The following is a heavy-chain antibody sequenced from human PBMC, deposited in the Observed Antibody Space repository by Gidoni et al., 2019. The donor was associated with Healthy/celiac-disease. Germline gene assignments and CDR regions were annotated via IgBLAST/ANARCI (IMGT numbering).Heavy chain of an antibody. CDR3: ARETEWFGESPYAFDI. J-gene: IGHJ3*02. Sequence: QVQLVESGGGVVQPGRSLRLSCAASGFNFSSYAMHWVRQAPGKGLDWVAVISYDGSNIYYADSVKGRFTISRDNSKNTLYLQMNSLRAEDTAVYYCARETEWFGESPYAFDIWGQGTMVTVSS. CDR1: GFNFSSYA. V-gene: IGHV3-30-3*01. D-gene: IGHD3-10*01. CDR2: ISYDGSNI.